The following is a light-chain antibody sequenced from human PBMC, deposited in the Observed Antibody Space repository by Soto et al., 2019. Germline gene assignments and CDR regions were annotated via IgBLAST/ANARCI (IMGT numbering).Light chain of an antibody. V-gene: IGKV3-15*01. Sequence: EIVMTQSPGTLSESPGERATLSCRASQSVSSNLAWYQQKPGQAPRLLIYGASTRATGIPARFSGSGSGTEFTLTISSLQSEDFAVYYCQQYNDWPYTFGQGTKLEIK. J-gene: IGKJ2*01. CDR1: QSVSSN. CDR3: QQYNDWPYT. CDR2: GAS.